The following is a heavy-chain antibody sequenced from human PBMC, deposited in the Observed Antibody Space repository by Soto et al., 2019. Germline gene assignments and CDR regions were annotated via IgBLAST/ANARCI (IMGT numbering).Heavy chain of an antibody. J-gene: IGHJ5*02. Sequence: QVQLLQSGVEVKRPGASVKVSCKTSGYTFSNYSITWVRQAPVQPLEWRGCISLYSDGTNYAQKFQGRVSMTTDTSTTTAYMELRSLRSDDTAVYYCARVVPGAEAWFGPWGQGTLVTVSS. CDR1: GYTFSNYS. CDR2: ISLYSDGT. D-gene: IGHD2-2*01. V-gene: IGHV1-18*01. CDR3: ARVVPGAEAWFGP.